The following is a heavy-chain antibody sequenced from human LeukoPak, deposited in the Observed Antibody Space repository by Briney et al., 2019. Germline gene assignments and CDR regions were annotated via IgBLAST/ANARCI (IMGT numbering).Heavy chain of an antibody. CDR3: ARAGEQYCSSTSCYPFDP. V-gene: IGHV4-34*01. CDR2: INHSGST. Sequence: TSETLSLTCAVYGGSFSGYYWSWIRQPPGKGLEWIGEINHSGSTNYNPSLKSRVTISVDTSKNQLSLKLSSVTAADTAVYYCARAGEQYCSSTSCYPFDPWGQGTLVTVSS. CDR1: GGSFSGYY. D-gene: IGHD2-2*01. J-gene: IGHJ5*02.